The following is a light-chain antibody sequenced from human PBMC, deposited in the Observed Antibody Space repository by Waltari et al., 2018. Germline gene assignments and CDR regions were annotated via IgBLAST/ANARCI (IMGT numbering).Light chain of an antibody. CDR1: VLAEKY. Sequence: YDLTQPLSVSVSPGQTATITCSGDVLAEKYVRWFQQKPGQAPTLILYKDTGRPSGIPGRFSGSSSGSTVTLTIRGALLEDEADYHCHAAADNNWFFGGGTKLTVL. CDR3: HAAADNNWF. J-gene: IGLJ2*01. V-gene: IGLV3-27*01. CDR2: KDT.